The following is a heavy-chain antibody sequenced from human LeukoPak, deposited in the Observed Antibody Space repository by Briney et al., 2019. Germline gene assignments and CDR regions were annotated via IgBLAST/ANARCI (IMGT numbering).Heavy chain of an antibody. Sequence: GGSLRLSCAASGFTSDDYAMHCVRQAPGKGLEWVSLISGDGGSTYYADSVKGRFTISRDNSKNSLYLQMNSLRTEDTALYYCAKDSLYDFWSGYYTGIESGYYYGMDVWGQGTTVTVSS. CDR1: GFTSDDYA. J-gene: IGHJ6*02. D-gene: IGHD3-3*01. CDR2: ISGDGGST. V-gene: IGHV3-43*02. CDR3: AKDSLYDFWSGYYTGIESGYYYGMDV.